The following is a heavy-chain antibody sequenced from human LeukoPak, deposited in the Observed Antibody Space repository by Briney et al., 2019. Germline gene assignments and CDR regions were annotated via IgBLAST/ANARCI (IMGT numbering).Heavy chain of an antibody. CDR3: AKGQIAAAGVYYFDY. Sequence: AGGSLRLSCAASGFTFSSYAMSWVRQAPGKGLEWVSAISGSGVSTYYADSVKGRFTISRDNSKNTLYLQMNSLRAEDTAVYYCAKGQIAAAGVYYFDYWGQGALVTVSS. J-gene: IGHJ4*02. CDR1: GFTFSSYA. V-gene: IGHV3-23*01. D-gene: IGHD6-25*01. CDR2: ISGSGVST.